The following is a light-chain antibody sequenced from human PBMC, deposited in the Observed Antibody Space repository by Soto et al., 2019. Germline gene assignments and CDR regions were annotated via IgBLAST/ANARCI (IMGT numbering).Light chain of an antibody. J-gene: IGLJ2*01. V-gene: IGLV1-40*01. CDR2: GNN. Sequence: QAVLTQPPSVSGAPGQRVTISCTGSSSNIGAGYDVHWYQQLPGTAPKLLIYGNNNQPSGVPDRFSGSKSGTSASLAITGLQAEDETDYYCQSYDSSLDVVFGGGTKLTV. CDR3: QSYDSSLDVV. CDR1: SSNIGAGYD.